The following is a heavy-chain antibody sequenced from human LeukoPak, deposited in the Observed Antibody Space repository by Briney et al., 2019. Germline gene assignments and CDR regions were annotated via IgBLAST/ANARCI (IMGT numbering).Heavy chain of an antibody. CDR3: ARGPKQTTRSPRAFDY. Sequence: SETLSLTCAVYGGSFSGYYWSWIRQPPRKGLEWIGEINHSGSTNYNPSLKSRVTISVDTSKNQFSLKLSSVTAADTAVYYCARGPKQTTRSPRAFDYWGQGTLVTVSS. J-gene: IGHJ4*02. CDR2: INHSGST. D-gene: IGHD1-14*01. V-gene: IGHV4-34*01. CDR1: GGSFSGYY.